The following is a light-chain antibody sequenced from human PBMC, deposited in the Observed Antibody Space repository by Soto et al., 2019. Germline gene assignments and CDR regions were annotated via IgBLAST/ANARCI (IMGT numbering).Light chain of an antibody. CDR3: QQYYSIPIT. Sequence: DIVMTQSPDSLAVSLGERATINCKSSQSVLYSPNNKSYLAWYQQKPGQPPKLLIYWATTREVWVPDRFGGSGSGNKFTPTITRLQAEDVALYYCQQYYSIPITFGQGTRLEIK. J-gene: IGKJ5*01. CDR1: QSVLYSPNNKSY. V-gene: IGKV4-1*01. CDR2: WAT.